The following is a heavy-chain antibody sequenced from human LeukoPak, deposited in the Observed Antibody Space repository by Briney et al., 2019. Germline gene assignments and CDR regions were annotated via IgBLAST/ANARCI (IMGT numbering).Heavy chain of an antibody. J-gene: IGHJ6*03. CDR2: TYYRSKWYN. CDR3: ARSSSGYYDSSGYYYAHTVGYMDV. Sequence: SQTLSLTCAISGDSVSSNSAAWNWIRQSPLRGLEWLGRTYYRSKWYNDYAVSVKSRITINPDTSKNQFSLQLNSVTPEDTAVYYCARSSSGYYDSSGYYYAHTVGYMDVWGKGTTVTVSS. CDR1: GDSVSSNSAA. V-gene: IGHV6-1*01. D-gene: IGHD3-22*01.